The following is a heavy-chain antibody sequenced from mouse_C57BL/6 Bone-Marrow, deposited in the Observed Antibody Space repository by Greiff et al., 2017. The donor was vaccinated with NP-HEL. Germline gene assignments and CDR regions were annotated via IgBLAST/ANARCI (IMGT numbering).Heavy chain of an antibody. CDR3: ARRRYYGSDWYFDV. J-gene: IGHJ1*03. CDR1: GFTFSAYY. CDR2: ISNGGGST. Sequence: DVMLVESGGGLVPPGGSLKLSCAASGFTFSAYYMYWVRQTPEKRLEWVAYISNGGGSTYYLDTAKVRFTISRDNDKNTLDRQMSRLKSEDTAMYYCARRRYYGSDWYFDVWGTGTTVTGSS. D-gene: IGHD1-1*01. V-gene: IGHV5-12*01.